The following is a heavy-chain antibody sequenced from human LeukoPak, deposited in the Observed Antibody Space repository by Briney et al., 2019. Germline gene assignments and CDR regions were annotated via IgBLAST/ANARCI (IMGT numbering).Heavy chain of an antibody. CDR1: GFTFGDYA. V-gene: IGHV3-49*03. CDR3: TRDRGAYNLYDY. D-gene: IGHD1-1*01. J-gene: IGHJ4*02. Sequence: AGGSLRLSCTASGFTFGDYAMSWIRQAPGKGLEWVGFIRSKAYGETADYAASVKGRFTISRDDSKVIAYLQMNSLKTEDTAVYHCTRDRGAYNLYDYWGQGTLVTVSS. CDR2: IRSKAYGETA.